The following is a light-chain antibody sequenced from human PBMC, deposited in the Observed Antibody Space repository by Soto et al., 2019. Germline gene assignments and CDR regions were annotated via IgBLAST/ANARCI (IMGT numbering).Light chain of an antibody. Sequence: ALTQPASVSGSLGQSITISCTGTSSDVGAYNYVSWYQQQPGKAPKLMISEVSNRPSGVSNRFSGSKSGNTASLIISGLQAEDEADYYCCSFTSITTYVFGTGTKGTVL. CDR1: SSDVGAYNY. CDR3: CSFTSITTYV. V-gene: IGLV2-14*01. CDR2: EVS. J-gene: IGLJ1*01.